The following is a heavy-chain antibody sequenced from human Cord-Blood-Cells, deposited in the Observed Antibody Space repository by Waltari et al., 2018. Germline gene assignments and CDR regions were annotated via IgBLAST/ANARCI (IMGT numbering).Heavy chain of an antibody. V-gene: IGHV1-69*01. D-gene: IGHD2-2*01. Sequence: QVQLVQSGAEVKKPGSSVKVSCKASGGTFSSYAISWVRQAPGQGLEWMGGIIPIFGTTNYAQKFQGRVTITADESTSTAYMELSSLRSEDTAVYYCARAYCSSTSCPPYYYYYGMDVWGQGTTVTVSS. CDR2: IIPIFGTT. CDR3: ARAYCSSTSCPPYYYYYGMDV. J-gene: IGHJ6*02. CDR1: GGTFSSYA.